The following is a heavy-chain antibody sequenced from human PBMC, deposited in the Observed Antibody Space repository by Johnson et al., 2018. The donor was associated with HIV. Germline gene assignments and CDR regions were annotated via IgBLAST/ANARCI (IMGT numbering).Heavy chain of an antibody. Sequence: VQLVESGGNVVQPGRSLRLSCAASGFTFSDYAMHWVRQAPGKGQEWVAVISYDGSNKYYPDSVKGRFTISRDNSKNTLYLQMNSLRAEDTAVYYCAREKIRAVDIWGQGTMVTVSS. CDR3: AREKIRAVDI. V-gene: IGHV3-30-3*01. CDR1: GFTFSDYA. J-gene: IGHJ3*02. CDR2: ISYDGSNK.